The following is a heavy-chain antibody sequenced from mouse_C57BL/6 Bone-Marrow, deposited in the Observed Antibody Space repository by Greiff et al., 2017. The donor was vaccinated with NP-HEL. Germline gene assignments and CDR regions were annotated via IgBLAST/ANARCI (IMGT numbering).Heavy chain of an antibody. D-gene: IGHD1-1*01. CDR1: GYAFTNYL. CDR3: ARVYYGSSYFDY. CDR2: INPGSGGT. Sequence: QVHVKQSGAELVRPGTSVKVSCKASGYAFTNYLIEWVKQRPGQGLEWIGVINPGSGGTNYNEKFKGKATLTADKSSSTAYMQLSSLTSEDSAVYFCARVYYGSSYFDYWGQGTTLTVSS. J-gene: IGHJ2*01. V-gene: IGHV1-54*01.